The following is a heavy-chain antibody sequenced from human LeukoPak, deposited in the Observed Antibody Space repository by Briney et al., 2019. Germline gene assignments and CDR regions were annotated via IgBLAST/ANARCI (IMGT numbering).Heavy chain of an antibody. Sequence: PSETLSLTCTVSGGFISSGGYYWSWIRQHPGKGLEWIGYIYYSGSTYYNPSLKSRVTISVDTSKNQFSLKLSSVTAADTAVYYCARSTLTPNIVVVPAAIVTWFDPWGQGTLVTVSS. V-gene: IGHV4-31*03. J-gene: IGHJ5*02. CDR2: IYYSGST. D-gene: IGHD2-2*01. CDR3: ARSTLTPNIVVVPAAIVTWFDP. CDR1: GGFISSGGYY.